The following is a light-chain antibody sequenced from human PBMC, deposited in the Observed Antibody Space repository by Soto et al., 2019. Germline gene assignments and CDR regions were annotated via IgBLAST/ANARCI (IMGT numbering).Light chain of an antibody. Sequence: EIVMTQSPVTLSVSPGDRATLSCRASQSVNSNLAWYQQKPGQTPKLLIYVASTRATGIPARFSGSGSGTDFTLTISGLQSEDFAVYYCQQYNVWPLTFGGGTKVEFK. CDR2: VAS. CDR3: QQYNVWPLT. CDR1: QSVNSN. J-gene: IGKJ4*01. V-gene: IGKV3-15*01.